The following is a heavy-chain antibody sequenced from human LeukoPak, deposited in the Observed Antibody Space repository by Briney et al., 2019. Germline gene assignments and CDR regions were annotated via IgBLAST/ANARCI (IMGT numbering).Heavy chain of an antibody. D-gene: IGHD2-21*01. Sequence: GGSLRLSCAASGFTFDDYAMHWVRQAPGKGLEWVSLISGDGGSTYYADSVKGRFTISRDNSKSTLDLQMNSLRTEDTALYYCARDGLWGWAQYDYWGQGILVTVSS. CDR1: GFTFDDYA. CDR3: ARDGLWGWAQYDY. V-gene: IGHV3-43*02. CDR2: ISGDGGST. J-gene: IGHJ4*02.